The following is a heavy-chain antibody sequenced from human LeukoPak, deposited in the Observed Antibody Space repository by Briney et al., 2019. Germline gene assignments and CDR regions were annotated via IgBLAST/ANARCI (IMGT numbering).Heavy chain of an antibody. V-gene: IGHV4-39*02. Sequence: SETLSLTCTVSGGSISSSSYYWAWIRQPPGKGLEWIGSIYYSGSTYYNPSLKSRVTISGDTSRNQFSLKLSSVTAADTAVYYCARDHYWGQGTLVTVSS. CDR3: ARDHY. CDR2: IYYSGST. J-gene: IGHJ4*02. CDR1: GGSISSSSYY.